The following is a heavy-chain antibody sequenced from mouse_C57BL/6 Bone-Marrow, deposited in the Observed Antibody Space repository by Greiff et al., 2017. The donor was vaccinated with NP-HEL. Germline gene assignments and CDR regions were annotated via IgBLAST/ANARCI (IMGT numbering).Heavy chain of an antibody. Sequence: EVKLEESGPGLVKPSQSLSLTCSVTGYSITSGYYWNWIRQFPGNKLEWMGYISYDGSNNYNPSLKNRISITRDTSKNQFFLKLNSVTTEDTATYYCARGLYYSNPYYAMDYWGQGTSVTVSS. V-gene: IGHV3-6*01. CDR3: ARGLYYSNPYYAMDY. D-gene: IGHD2-5*01. CDR2: ISYDGSN. J-gene: IGHJ4*01. CDR1: GYSITSGYY.